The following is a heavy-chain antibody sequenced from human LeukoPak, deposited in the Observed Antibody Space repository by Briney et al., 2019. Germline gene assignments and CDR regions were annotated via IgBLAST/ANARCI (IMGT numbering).Heavy chain of an antibody. J-gene: IGHJ6*02. D-gene: IGHD3-22*01. Sequence: GSSVKVSCKASGGTFSSYAISWVRQAPGQGLGWMGGIIPIFGIANYAQKFQGRVTITADKSTRTAYMELSSLRSEDTAVYYCARLNRYDSSGYSYYYYGMDVWGQGTTVTVSS. CDR1: GGTFSSYA. V-gene: IGHV1-69*17. CDR2: IIPIFGIA. CDR3: ARLNRYDSSGYSYYYYGMDV.